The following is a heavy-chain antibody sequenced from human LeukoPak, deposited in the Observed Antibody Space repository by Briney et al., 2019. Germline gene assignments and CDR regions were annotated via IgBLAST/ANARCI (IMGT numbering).Heavy chain of an antibody. J-gene: IGHJ3*02. CDR2: IIPIFGTA. CDR3: ARGAYYYDSSGYYDAFDI. V-gene: IGHV1-69*13. Sequence: SVKVSCKASGGTFSSYAISWVRQAPGQGLEWMRGIIPIFGTANYAQKFQGRVTITADESTSTAYMELSSLRSEDTAVYYCARGAYYYDSSGYYDAFDIWGQGTMVTVSS. D-gene: IGHD3-22*01. CDR1: GGTFSSYA.